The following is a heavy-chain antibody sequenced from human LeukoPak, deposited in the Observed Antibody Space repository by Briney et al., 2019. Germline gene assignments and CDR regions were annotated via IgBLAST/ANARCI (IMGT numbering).Heavy chain of an antibody. J-gene: IGHJ4*02. Sequence: KPGGSLRLSCAASGFTFSDYYMSWIRQAPGKGLEWVSYISSSSSHTNYAHSVKGRFTISRDNAKNSLYLQMNSLRAEDTAVYYCGRGVGSGYYPTHDYWGQGTLVTVSS. V-gene: IGHV3-11*05. CDR3: GRGVGSGYYPTHDY. D-gene: IGHD3-22*01. CDR2: ISSSSSHT. CDR1: GFTFSDYY.